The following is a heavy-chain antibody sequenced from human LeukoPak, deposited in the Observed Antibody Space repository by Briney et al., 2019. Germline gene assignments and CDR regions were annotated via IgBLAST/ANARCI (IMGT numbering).Heavy chain of an antibody. V-gene: IGHV3-48*01. CDR2: ISSSSSTI. J-gene: IGHJ4*02. Sequence: GGSLRLSCAASGFTFSSYSMNWVRQAPGKGLEWVYYISSSSSTIYYADSVKGRFTISRDNAKNSLYLQMNSLRAEDTAVYYCARDRSSSSLDYFDYWGQGTLVTVSS. CDR1: GFTFSSYS. D-gene: IGHD6-6*01. CDR3: ARDRSSSSLDYFDY.